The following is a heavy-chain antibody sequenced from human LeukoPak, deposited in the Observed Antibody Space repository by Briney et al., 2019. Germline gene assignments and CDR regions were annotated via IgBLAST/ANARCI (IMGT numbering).Heavy chain of an antibody. CDR1: GGSISSHY. CDR3: ARGAVGPSPYYFDY. CDR2: FYNGEP. V-gene: IGHV4-4*07. D-gene: IGHD1-26*01. J-gene: IGHJ4*02. Sequence: SETLSLTCSVSGGSISSHYWSWIRQSPGKGLEWIGRFYNGEPHYNPSLESRVTVSIDTSKNQVSLTLSSVTAADSAVYYCARGAVGPSPYYFDYWGQGTLVTVSS.